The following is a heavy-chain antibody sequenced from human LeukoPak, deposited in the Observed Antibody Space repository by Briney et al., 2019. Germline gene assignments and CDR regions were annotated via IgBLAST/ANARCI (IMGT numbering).Heavy chain of an antibody. Sequence: GPSVKVSCKCSGYTCTGYYMHWVWQAPGQGLEWMGRINPNSGGTNYAQKFQGRVTMTRDTSISTAYMELSRLRSDAPAVYYCARVFLRPYADYYYGMDVWGQGTTVTVSS. CDR1: GYTCTGYY. V-gene: IGHV1-2*02. CDR2: INPNSGGT. D-gene: IGHD2-2*01. J-gene: IGHJ6*02. CDR3: ARVFLRPYADYYYGMDV.